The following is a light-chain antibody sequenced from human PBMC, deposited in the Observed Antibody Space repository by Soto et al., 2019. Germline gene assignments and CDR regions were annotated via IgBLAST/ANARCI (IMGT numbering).Light chain of an antibody. CDR3: QQYNNWPLT. Sequence: EIVMTLSPATLSVSPGERATLSCRASQSVSSNLAWYQQKPGQAPRLLIYGASTRATGIPARFSGSGSGTEFTLTISSLQSEDFAVYYCQQYNNWPLTFGQGTKV. V-gene: IGKV3-15*01. CDR2: GAS. CDR1: QSVSSN. J-gene: IGKJ1*01.